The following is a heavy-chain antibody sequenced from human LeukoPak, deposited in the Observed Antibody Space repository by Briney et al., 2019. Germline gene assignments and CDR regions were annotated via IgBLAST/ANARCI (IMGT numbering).Heavy chain of an antibody. Sequence: ASVKVSCKASGYTFTSYAMNWVRQAPGQGLEWMGWINTNTGNPTYAQGFTGRFVFSLDTSVSTAYLQISSLKAEDTAVYYCASGGDIVATIYPDYWGQGTLVTVSS. D-gene: IGHD5-12*01. CDR2: INTNTGNP. CDR3: ASGGDIVATIYPDY. CDR1: GYTFTSYA. J-gene: IGHJ4*02. V-gene: IGHV7-4-1*02.